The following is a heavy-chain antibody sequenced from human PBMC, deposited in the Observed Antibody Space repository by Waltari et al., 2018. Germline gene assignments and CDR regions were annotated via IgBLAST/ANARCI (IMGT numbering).Heavy chain of an antibody. CDR1: GLLFSRYW. D-gene: IGHD3-3*02. J-gene: IGHJ4*02. CDR2: IDPDGREK. Sequence: QLVESGGDLVQPGGSLRLSCTTSGLLFSRYWMTWVRQAPGKGLEWVANIDPDGREKYYVDSVKGRFTISRDNAKNSLYLQMNSLRADDTAVYYCARDSSILDYWGQGTLVTVSS. CDR3: ARDSSILDY. V-gene: IGHV3-7*01.